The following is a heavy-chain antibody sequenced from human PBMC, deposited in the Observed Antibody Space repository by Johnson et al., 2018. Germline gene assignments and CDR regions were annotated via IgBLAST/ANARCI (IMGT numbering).Heavy chain of an antibody. CDR1: GFTFDDYA. Sequence: VQLVESGGGLVQPGRSLRLSCAASGFTFDDYAMHWVRQAPGKGLEWVSGISWNSGSIGYADSVKGRFTISRYNAKNSLYLQMNSLRAEDTALYYCAKDSFEYSSSSGAFDIWGQGTMVTVSS. V-gene: IGHV3-9*01. J-gene: IGHJ3*02. D-gene: IGHD6-6*01. CDR3: AKDSFEYSSSSGAFDI. CDR2: ISWNSGSI.